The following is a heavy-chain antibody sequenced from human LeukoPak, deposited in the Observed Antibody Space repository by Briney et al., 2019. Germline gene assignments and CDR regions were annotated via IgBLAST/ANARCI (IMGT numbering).Heavy chain of an antibody. CDR2: INPNSGGT. CDR3: ARDPRIAVAGKYFDY. V-gene: IGHV1-2*02. CDR1: GYTFTGYY. D-gene: IGHD6-19*01. Sequence: ASVKVSCKASGYTFTGYYMHWVRQAPGQGLEWMGWINPNSGGTNYAQKFQGRVTMTRDTSISTVYMEVSRLRSDDTAVYYCARDPRIAVAGKYFDYWGQGTLVTVSS. J-gene: IGHJ4*02.